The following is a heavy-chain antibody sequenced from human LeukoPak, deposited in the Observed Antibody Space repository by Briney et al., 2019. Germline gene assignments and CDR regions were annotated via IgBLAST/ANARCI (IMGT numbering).Heavy chain of an antibody. CDR2: IYYSGST. CDR3: ARHNRGELARGGYRFDY. D-gene: IGHD1-26*01. V-gene: IGHV4-39*01. Sequence: SETLSLTCTVSGGSISSSSYYWGWIRQPPGKGLEWIGSIYYSGSTYYNPSLKSRVTISVDTSKNQFSLKLSSVTAADTAVYYCARHNRGELARGGYRFDYWGQGTLVTVSS. J-gene: IGHJ4*02. CDR1: GGSISSSSYY.